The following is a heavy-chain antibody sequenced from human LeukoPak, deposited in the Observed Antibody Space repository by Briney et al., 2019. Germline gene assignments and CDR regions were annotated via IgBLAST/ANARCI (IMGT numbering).Heavy chain of an antibody. CDR1: GGSFSGYY. D-gene: IGHD3-22*01. Sequence: PSETLSLTCAVYGGSFSGYYWSWIRQPPGKGLEWIGEINYSGRTNYNPSLKSRVTISVDTSKNQFSLEVSSVTAADTAVYYCARGPSERYYESSGYYYFDYWGQGSLVTVSS. CDR3: ARGPSERYYESSGYYYFDY. J-gene: IGHJ4*02. CDR2: INYSGRT. V-gene: IGHV4-34*01.